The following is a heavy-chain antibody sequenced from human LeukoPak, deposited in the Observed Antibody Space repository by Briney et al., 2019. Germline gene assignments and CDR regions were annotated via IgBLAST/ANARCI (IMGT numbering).Heavy chain of an antibody. V-gene: IGHV4-34*01. CDR3: ARGPRDTSGWWGWFDT. D-gene: IGHD6-19*01. CDR1: GESFSDFY. CDR2: INHSGTT. Sequence: SETLSLTCAVYGESFSDFYWNWVRQSPGKGLEWIGEINHSGTTNYNPSLMSRVTISVDPSKNQFSLKLTSVTAADTSVHYCARGPRDTSGWWGWFDTWGQGNLVSVSS. J-gene: IGHJ5*02.